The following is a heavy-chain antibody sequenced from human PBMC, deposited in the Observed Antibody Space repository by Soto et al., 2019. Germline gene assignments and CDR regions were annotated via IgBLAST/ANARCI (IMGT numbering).Heavy chain of an antibody. CDR2: LNGAGGST. CDR1: GFTFSDYA. V-gene: IGHV3-23*01. J-gene: IGHJ6*02. CDR3: AAPRDEYGSGISWFTYGMDV. D-gene: IGHD3-10*01. Sequence: PGGSLRLSCLASGFTFSDYAMTWVRHVPGRGLEWVSSLNGAGGSTYYAGSVRGRFTISRDNSQNTLFLQMNRLTVDDTAIYYCAAPRDEYGSGISWFTYGMDVWGQGTTVTVSS.